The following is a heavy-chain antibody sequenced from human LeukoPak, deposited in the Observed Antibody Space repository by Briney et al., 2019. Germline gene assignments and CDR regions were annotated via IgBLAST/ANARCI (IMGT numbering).Heavy chain of an antibody. CDR1: GFTFSDYW. J-gene: IGHJ5*02. CDR3: ARHGDNSGWFHWFDP. CDR2: INGDGRST. Sequence: GGSLRLSCAASGFTFSDYWMHWVRQAPGKGLLWVLRINGDGRSTSYADSVKGRFTISRDNAKNTLYLQMNSLRVEDTAVYYCARHGDNSGWFHWFDPWGQGTLVTVSS. D-gene: IGHD6-19*01. V-gene: IGHV3-74*01.